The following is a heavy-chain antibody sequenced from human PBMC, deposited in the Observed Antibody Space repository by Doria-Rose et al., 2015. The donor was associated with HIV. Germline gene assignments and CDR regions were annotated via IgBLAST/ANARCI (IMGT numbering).Heavy chain of an antibody. CDR3: ARGGGYDPGLY. D-gene: IGHD5-12*01. CDR1: GDSISSSGFY. CDR2: IYYSGSA. J-gene: IGHJ4*02. V-gene: IGHV4-31*03. Sequence: LVKPSQTLSLNCTVSGDSISSSGFYWNWIRHLPGKGLEWIGYIYYSGSAYYNTSLKSRLTISVDTSKNQFSLALRSVTAADTAVYYCARGGGYDPGLYWGQGNLVTVSS.